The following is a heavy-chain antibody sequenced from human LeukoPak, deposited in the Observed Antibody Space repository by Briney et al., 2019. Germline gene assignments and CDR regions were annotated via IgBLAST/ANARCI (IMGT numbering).Heavy chain of an antibody. J-gene: IGHJ6*02. V-gene: IGHV3-74*01. CDR1: GFTFSSYW. CDR2: INTDGSST. D-gene: IGHD5-12*01. CDR3: ARDLYVDIVAPSGMDV. Sequence: PGGSLRLSCAASGFTFSSYWMHWVRQAPGKGLVWVSRINTDGSSTSYADSVKGRFTISRDNAKNTLYLQMNSLRAEDTAVYYCARDLYVDIVAPSGMDVWGQGTTVTVSS.